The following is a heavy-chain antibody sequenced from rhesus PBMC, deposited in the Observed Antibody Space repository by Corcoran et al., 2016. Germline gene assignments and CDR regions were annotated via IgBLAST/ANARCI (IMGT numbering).Heavy chain of an antibody. CDR1: GYSISSGYY. CDR2: ITYGGST. CDR3: ARNYYGSGYYYYFDY. V-gene: IGHV4-122*02. Sequence: QVQLQESGPGLVKPSETLSLTCAVSGYSISSGYYWSWIRQPPGKGLEWIGYITYGGSTSYNPSLKSRVTISRDTSKNQFSLKLSSVTAADTAVYYCARNYYGSGYYYYFDYWGQGVLVTVSS. J-gene: IGHJ4*01. D-gene: IGHD3-28*01.